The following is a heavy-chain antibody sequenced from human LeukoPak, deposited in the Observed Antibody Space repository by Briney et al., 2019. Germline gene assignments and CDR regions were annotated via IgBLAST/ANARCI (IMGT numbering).Heavy chain of an antibody. V-gene: IGHV4-59*01. Sequence: PSETLSLTCTVSGGSISSYYWSWIRQPPGKGLEWIGYIYYSGSTNYNPSLKSRVTISVDTSKNQFSLKLSSVTAADTAVYYCARAAHVPISYWYFDLWGRGTLVTVSS. CDR3: ARAAHVPISYWYFDL. CDR2: IYYSGST. CDR1: GGSISSYY. J-gene: IGHJ2*01.